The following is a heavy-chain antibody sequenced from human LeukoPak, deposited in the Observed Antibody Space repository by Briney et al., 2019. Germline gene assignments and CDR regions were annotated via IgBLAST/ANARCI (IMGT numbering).Heavy chain of an antibody. V-gene: IGHV3-23*01. J-gene: IGHJ4*02. Sequence: GGSLRLSCAASGFTFSSYAMSWVRQAPGKGLGWVSAISGSGGSTYYADSVKGRFTISRDNSKNTLYLQMNSLRAEDTAVYYCAKGGGMIVVVTPPDYWGQGTLVTVSS. CDR2: ISGSGGST. CDR1: GFTFSSYA. CDR3: AKGGGMIVVVTPPDY. D-gene: IGHD3-22*01.